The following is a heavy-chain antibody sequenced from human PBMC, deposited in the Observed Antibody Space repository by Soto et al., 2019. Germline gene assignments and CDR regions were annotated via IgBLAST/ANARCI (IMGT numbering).Heavy chain of an antibody. V-gene: IGHV5-51*01. Sequence: GESLKISCKGSGYNFAGYWIAWVRQMPGKGLELMGIIYPSDSDTRYRPSFQGQVTISADKSISSAYLQWSSLRASDTAMYYCARGGVSTRTFDYWGQGTPVTVSA. J-gene: IGHJ4*02. CDR1: GYNFAGYW. CDR3: ARGGVSTRTFDY. D-gene: IGHD3-3*01. CDR2: IYPSDSDT.